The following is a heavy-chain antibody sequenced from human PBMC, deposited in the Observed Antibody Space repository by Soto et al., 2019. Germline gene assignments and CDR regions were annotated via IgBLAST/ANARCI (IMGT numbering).Heavy chain of an antibody. J-gene: IGHJ4*02. CDR3: ARGSMVRGPTPFDY. D-gene: IGHD3-10*01. V-gene: IGHV4-59*01. Sequence: PWETVSLTCNVSGGSIRSYYWNWIRQPPGKTLEWIGDVYYSGSANYNPSLKSRVTISVDMSRNQFSLKLNSVTAADTAVYYCARGSMVRGPTPFDYWGQGTLVTVSS. CDR1: GGSIRSYY. CDR2: VYYSGSA.